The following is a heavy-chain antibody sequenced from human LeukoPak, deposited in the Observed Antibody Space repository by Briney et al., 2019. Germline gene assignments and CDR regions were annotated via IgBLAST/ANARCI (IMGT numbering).Heavy chain of an antibody. Sequence: SETLSLTCTVSGGSISPYYWSFIRQPAGKGLEWIGRISTSGSSKYNPSLESRVTMSVDTSKNQFSLKLSSVTAADTAVYYCARTGPGYSSGLFRYWGQGTLVTVSS. D-gene: IGHD6-25*01. CDR3: ARTGPGYSSGLFRY. CDR1: GGSISPYY. J-gene: IGHJ4*02. CDR2: ISTSGSS. V-gene: IGHV4-4*07.